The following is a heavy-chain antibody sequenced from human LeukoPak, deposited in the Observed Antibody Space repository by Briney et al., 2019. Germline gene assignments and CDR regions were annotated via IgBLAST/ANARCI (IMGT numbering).Heavy chain of an antibody. J-gene: IGHJ4*02. CDR2: ISGSGDNT. D-gene: IGHD6-19*01. V-gene: IGHV3-23*01. CDR3: AKRSGYTTGWFFDF. Sequence: GGSLRLSCAAAGFSFSTYTMSWVRQAPGKGLEWVSSISGSGDNTYYAESVKGRFTISRDNSKNTLFLQMNSLRAEDTAVFYCAKRSGYTTGWFFDFWGQGTLVTVSS. CDR1: GFSFSTYT.